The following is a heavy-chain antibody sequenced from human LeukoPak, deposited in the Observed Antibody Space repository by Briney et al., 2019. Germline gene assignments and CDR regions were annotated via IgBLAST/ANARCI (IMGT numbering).Heavy chain of an antibody. CDR3: ARAGVRYYYDSSGYYLDFDF. CDR1: GYTFTGYY. V-gene: IGHV1-2*02. J-gene: IGHJ4*02. Sequence: ASVKVSCKTSGYTFTGYYMHWVRRAPGQGLEWMGWINPNSGGTNYPQKFQGRVTMTRDTSITTAYMELSGLRSDDTAVYYCARAGVRYYYDSSGYYLDFDFWGQGTLVTVSS. CDR2: INPNSGGT. D-gene: IGHD3-22*01.